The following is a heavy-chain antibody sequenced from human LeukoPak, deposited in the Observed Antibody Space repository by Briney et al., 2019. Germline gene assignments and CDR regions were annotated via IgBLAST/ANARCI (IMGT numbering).Heavy chain of an antibody. CDR3: ARSDEDAYHPFDY. V-gene: IGHV1-2*02. D-gene: IGHD2-2*01. Sequence: ASVKVSCKASGYTFTGYYMHWVRQAPGQGLEWMGWINPNSGGTNYAQKFQGRVTMTRDTSISTAYMELSRLRSDDTAVYYCARSDEDAYHPFDYRGQGTLVTVSS. CDR1: GYTFTGYY. J-gene: IGHJ4*02. CDR2: INPNSGGT.